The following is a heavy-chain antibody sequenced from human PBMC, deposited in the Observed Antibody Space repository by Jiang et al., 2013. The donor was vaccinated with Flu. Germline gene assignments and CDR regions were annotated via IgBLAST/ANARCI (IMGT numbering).Heavy chain of an antibody. J-gene: IGHJ6*02. Sequence: LLKPSETLSLTCAVYGGSFSGYYWSWIRQPPGKGLEWIGEINHSGSTNYNPSLKSRVTISVDTSKNQFSLKLSSVTAADTAAYYCARGAYYYGSGSYYPYYYGMDVWGQGPIGHRLL. CDR3: ARGAYYYGSGSYYPYYYGMDV. D-gene: IGHD3-10*01. CDR1: GGSFSGYY. V-gene: IGHV4-34*01. CDR2: INHSGST.